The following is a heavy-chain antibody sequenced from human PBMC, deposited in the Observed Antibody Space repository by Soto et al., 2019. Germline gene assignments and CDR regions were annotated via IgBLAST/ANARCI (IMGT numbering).Heavy chain of an antibody. Sequence: PGESLKISCKGSGYSFTSYWISWVRQMPGKGLGWMGRIDPSDSYTNYSPSFQGHVTISADKSISTAYLQWSSLKASDTAMYYCARNIVVVPAAIRNYYYGMDVWGQGTTVTVSS. J-gene: IGHJ6*02. CDR1: GYSFTSYW. CDR3: ARNIVVVPAAIRNYYYGMDV. V-gene: IGHV5-10-1*01. D-gene: IGHD2-2*02. CDR2: IDPSDSYT.